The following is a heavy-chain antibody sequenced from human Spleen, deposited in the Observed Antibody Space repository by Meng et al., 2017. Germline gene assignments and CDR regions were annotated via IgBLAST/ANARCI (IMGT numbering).Heavy chain of an antibody. CDR3: ARGLRSHQPLYCSGGSCYSPGPREPRY. J-gene: IGHJ4*02. V-gene: IGHV3-48*03. Sequence: GESLKISCAASGFTFSSYEMNWVRQAPGKGLEWVSYISSSDSTIYFADSVKGRFTISRDNAKNSLYLQMNSLRAEDTAVYYCARGLRSHQPLYCSGGSCYSPGPREPRYWGQGTLVTVSS. CDR2: ISSSDSTI. D-gene: IGHD2-15*01. CDR1: GFTFSSYE.